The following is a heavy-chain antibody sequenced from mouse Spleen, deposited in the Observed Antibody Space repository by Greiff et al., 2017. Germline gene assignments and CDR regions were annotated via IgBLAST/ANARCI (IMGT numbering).Heavy chain of an antibody. CDR1: GYTFTSYW. Sequence: QVQLQQSGAELVMPGASVKLSCKASGYTFTSYWMHWVKQRPGQGLEWIGEIDPSDSYTNYNQKFKGKATLTVDKSSSTAYMQLSSLTSEDSAVYYCASQGVYYGSSYGYFDVWGAGTTVTVSS. J-gene: IGHJ1*01. CDR2: IDPSDSYT. D-gene: IGHD1-1*01. V-gene: IGHV1-69*01. CDR3: ASQGVYYGSSYGYFDV.